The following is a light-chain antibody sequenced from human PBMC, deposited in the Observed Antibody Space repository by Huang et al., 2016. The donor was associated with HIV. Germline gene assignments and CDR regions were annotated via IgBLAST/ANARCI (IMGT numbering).Light chain of an antibody. V-gene: IGKV2-30*02. CDR2: KVS. CDR1: QSLVHSDGNTS. Sequence: DVVMTQSPLSLPVTLGQPASISCRSSQSLVHSDGNTSLNLFHQRPGQSPMRLIYKVSNRDSGVPDRFSGSGSGTDFTLKISMVEAEDVGVYYCMQGTHWPPTFGGGTKVEIK. CDR3: MQGTHWPPT. J-gene: IGKJ4*01.